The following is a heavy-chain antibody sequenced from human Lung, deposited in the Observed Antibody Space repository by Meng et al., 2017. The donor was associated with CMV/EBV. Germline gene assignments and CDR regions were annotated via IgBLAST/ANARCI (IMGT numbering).Heavy chain of an antibody. CDR2: ISSSSSYI. CDR1: GFTFSSYS. V-gene: IGHV3-21*01. Sequence: GESXKISCAASGFTFSSYSMNWVRQAPGKGLEWVLSISSSSSYIYYADSVKGRFTISRDNAKNSLYLQMNSLRAEDTAVYYCARDNSYGDEYYFDYWGQGTLVTVAS. D-gene: IGHD5-18*01. J-gene: IGHJ4*02. CDR3: ARDNSYGDEYYFDY.